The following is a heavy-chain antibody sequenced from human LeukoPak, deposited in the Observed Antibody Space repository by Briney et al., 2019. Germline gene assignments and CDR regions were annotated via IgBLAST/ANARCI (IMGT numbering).Heavy chain of an antibody. Sequence: ASVKVSCKASGYTFTSYGISWVRQAPGQGLEWVGWISAYNGNTNYAQKLQGRVTMTTDTSTRTAYMELRSLRSDDAAVYYCSSGVVVSAFDIWRQGTMVSVSS. CDR3: SSGVVVSAFDI. V-gene: IGHV1-18*01. D-gene: IGHD2-2*01. CDR2: ISAYNGNT. J-gene: IGHJ3*02. CDR1: GYTFTSYG.